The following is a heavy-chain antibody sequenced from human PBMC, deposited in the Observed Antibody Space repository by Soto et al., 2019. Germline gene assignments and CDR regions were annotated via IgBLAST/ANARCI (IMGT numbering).Heavy chain of an antibody. D-gene: IGHD2-21*01. V-gene: IGHV1-69*13. J-gene: IGHJ6*02. CDR1: GGTFNSYA. CDR3: ARDIVSGTVYNYYNVMDV. CDR2: IIPIFGIA. Sequence: ASVKVSCKASGGTFNSYAISWVRQAPGQGLEWMGGIIPIFGIANYAQKFQGRVTFTADESTSTAYMELRSLRSEDTAVFYCARDIVSGTVYNYYNVMDVWGQGTAVTVSS.